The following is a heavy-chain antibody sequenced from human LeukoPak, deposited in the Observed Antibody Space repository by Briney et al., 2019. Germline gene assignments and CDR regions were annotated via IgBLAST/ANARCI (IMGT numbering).Heavy chain of an antibody. CDR1: GFTFSSYA. Sequence: PGGSLRRSCAASGFTFSSYAMSWVRQAPGRGLEWVAVISYDGNYKYYADSVKGRFTISRDNSKNTLFLQMNNLRTEDSAVYFCAKIAVAALEDDAFDIWGQGTMVTVSS. V-gene: IGHV3-30*18. J-gene: IGHJ3*02. CDR3: AKIAVAALEDDAFDI. CDR2: ISYDGNYK. D-gene: IGHD6-19*01.